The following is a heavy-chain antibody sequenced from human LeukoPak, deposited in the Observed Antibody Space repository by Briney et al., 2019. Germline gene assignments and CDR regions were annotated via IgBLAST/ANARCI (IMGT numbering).Heavy chain of an antibody. D-gene: IGHD6-19*01. Sequence: GGSLRLSCAASGFTFSSYGMHWVRQAPGKGLVWVSRINSDGSSTSYADSVKGRFTISRDNAKNTLYLQMNSLRAEDTAVYYCARDQGQWLAYYYYYYMDVWGKGTTVTVSS. CDR3: ARDQGQWLAYYYYYYMDV. V-gene: IGHV3-74*01. J-gene: IGHJ6*03. CDR1: GFTFSSYG. CDR2: INSDGSST.